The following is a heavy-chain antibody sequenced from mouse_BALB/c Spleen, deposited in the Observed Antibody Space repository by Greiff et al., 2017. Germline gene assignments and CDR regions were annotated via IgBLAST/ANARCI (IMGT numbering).Heavy chain of an antibody. V-gene: IGHV5-6*01. CDR1: GFTFSSYG. CDR3: ARQGITTGNFDV. J-gene: IGHJ1*01. CDR2: ISSGGSYT. Sequence: EVKLMESGGDLVKPGGSLKLSCAASGFTFSSYGMSWVRQTPDKRLEWVATISSGGSYTYYPDSVKGRFTISRDNAKNTLYLQMSSLKSEDTAMYYCARQGITTGNFDVWGAGTTVTVSS. D-gene: IGHD1-1*01.